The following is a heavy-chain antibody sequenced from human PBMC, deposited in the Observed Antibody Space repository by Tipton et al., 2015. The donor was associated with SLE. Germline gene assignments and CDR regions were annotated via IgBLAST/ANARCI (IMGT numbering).Heavy chain of an antibody. CDR3: ARGSLAVAAPYFDY. CDR1: GGSISSHY. J-gene: IGHJ4*02. CDR2: IYYSGST. D-gene: IGHD6-19*01. V-gene: IGHV4-59*11. Sequence: TLSLTCTVSGGSISSHYWSWIRQPPGKGLEWIGYIYYSGSTNYNPSLKSRVTISVETSKNQFSLKLSSVTAADTAAYYCARGSLAVAAPYFDYWGQGTLVTVSS.